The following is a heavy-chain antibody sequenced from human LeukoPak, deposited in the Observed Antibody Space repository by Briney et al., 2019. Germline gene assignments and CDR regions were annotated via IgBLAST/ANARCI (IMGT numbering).Heavy chain of an antibody. CDR1: GGSINSYY. J-gene: IGHJ4*02. Sequence: SSETLSLTCTVSGGSINSYYWNWIRQPPGKGLEWIGYIYYTGSTNHNPSLKSRVSMSVDTSKNQFSLKLSSVTAADTAVYYCSRRDYYDTSGHRDWGQGILVTVSS. CDR3: SRRDYYDTSGHRD. CDR2: IYYTGST. D-gene: IGHD3-22*01. V-gene: IGHV4-59*08.